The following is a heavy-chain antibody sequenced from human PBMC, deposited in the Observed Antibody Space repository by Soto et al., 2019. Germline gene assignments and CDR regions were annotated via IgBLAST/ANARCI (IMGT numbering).Heavy chain of an antibody. V-gene: IGHV3-23*01. D-gene: IGHD3-16*01. CDR3: AKWHTYNYDSLAFSGFDC. Sequence: PGGSLRLSCAASGFICSSYDMSWVRQPPGKGREWVSTILVDGRTFYVDSMKVRFIISRDNSKNTLYLHMNSLRADDTAAYYCAKWHTYNYDSLAFSGFDCWGQGTQVT. CDR1: GFICSSYD. CDR2: ILVDGRT. J-gene: IGHJ4*02.